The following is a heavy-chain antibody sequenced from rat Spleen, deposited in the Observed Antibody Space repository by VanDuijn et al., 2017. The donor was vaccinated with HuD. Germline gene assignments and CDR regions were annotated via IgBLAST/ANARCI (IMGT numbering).Heavy chain of an antibody. V-gene: IGHV5-25*01. Sequence: EVQLVESGGGLVQPGRSLKLSCAASGISFSNYDMSWVRQAPTMGLDLVATISSSGDRNFYRDSVKGRFTVSRDNAESTLYLQMNSLKSEDTATYYCARHYYSSYIPFAYWGQGTLVTVSS. CDR2: ISSSGDRN. J-gene: IGHJ3*01. CDR1: GISFSNYD. CDR3: ARHYYSSYIPFAY. D-gene: IGHD1-2*01.